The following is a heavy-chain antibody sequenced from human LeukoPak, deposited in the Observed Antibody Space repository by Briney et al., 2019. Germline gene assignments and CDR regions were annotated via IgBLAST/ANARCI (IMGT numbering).Heavy chain of an antibody. V-gene: IGHV4-4*02. J-gene: IGHJ5*02. CDR1: GGSISNIRW. D-gene: IGHD5-12*01. Sequence: SETLSLTCDVSGGSISNIRWWTWVRQPLGSGLEWIGEMHHSGSTNYNPSLKSRVTISIDKSKNQFSLKLNSVTAADTAVYYCASSGYYSLDPWGQGTLVTVSS. CDR3: ASSGYYSLDP. CDR2: MHHSGST.